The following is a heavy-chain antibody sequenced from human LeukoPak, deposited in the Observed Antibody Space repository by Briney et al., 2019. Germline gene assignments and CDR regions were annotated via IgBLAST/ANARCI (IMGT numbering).Heavy chain of an antibody. CDR1: GFTFSDYY. D-gene: IGHD6-13*01. J-gene: IGHJ4*02. Sequence: KAGGSLRLSCAASGFTFSDYYMSWIRQTPGKGLEWVSYISSSGYTTYHADSVKGRFTISRDNAKSSLYLQMNSLRAEDTAVYYCARSPATSYSNNWYQTDFWGQGTLVTVSS. CDR2: ISSSGYTT. V-gene: IGHV3-11*01. CDR3: ARSPATSYSNNWYQTDF.